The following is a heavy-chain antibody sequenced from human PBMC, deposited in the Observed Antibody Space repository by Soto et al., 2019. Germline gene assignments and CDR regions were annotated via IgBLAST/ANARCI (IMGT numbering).Heavy chain of an antibody. CDR3: ATMGTPATGLYFFDY. CDR1: GGSISSGDYY. D-gene: IGHD2-15*01. CDR2: IYYSGST. Sequence: SETLSLTCTVSGGSISSGDYYWSWIRQPPGKGLEWIGYIYYSGSTYYSTSLKSRVTISVDTSKSQFSLNLSFVTAADTAVYYCATMGTPATGLYFFDYWGQGSLVTVSS. V-gene: IGHV4-30-4*01. J-gene: IGHJ4*02.